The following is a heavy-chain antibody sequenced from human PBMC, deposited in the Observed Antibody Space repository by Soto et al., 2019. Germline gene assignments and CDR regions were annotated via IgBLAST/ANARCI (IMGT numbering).Heavy chain of an antibody. CDR3: ARVLESSRAWNWFDP. J-gene: IGHJ5*02. Sequence: SETLSLTCTVSGGSISSGGYYWSWIRQYPGKGLEWIGYIYYSGSTYYNPSLKSRVSISIDTSKNQFSLNLSSVTAADTAVYYCARVLESSRAWNWFDPWGQGTLVTVSS. D-gene: IGHD3-3*01. CDR2: IYYSGST. V-gene: IGHV4-31*03. CDR1: GGSISSGGYY.